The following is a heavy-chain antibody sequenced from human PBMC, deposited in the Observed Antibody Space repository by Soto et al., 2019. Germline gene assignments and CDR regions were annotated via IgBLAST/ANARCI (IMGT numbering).Heavy chain of an antibody. Sequence: QVQLQQWGAGLLKPSETLSLTCAVYGGSFSGYYWSWIRQPPGKGLEWIGEINHSGSTNYNPSLKSRVTISVDTSKNQFSLKLSSVTAADTAVYYCARGRTAIVINWGQGTLVTVSS. CDR1: GGSFSGYY. D-gene: IGHD5-18*01. V-gene: IGHV4-34*01. J-gene: IGHJ4*02. CDR3: ARGRTAIVIN. CDR2: INHSGST.